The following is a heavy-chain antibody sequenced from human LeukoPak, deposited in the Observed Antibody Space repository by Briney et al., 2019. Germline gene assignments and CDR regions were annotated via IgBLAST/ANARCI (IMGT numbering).Heavy chain of an antibody. CDR2: VNPYNGDT. J-gene: IGHJ4*02. V-gene: IGHV1-2*02. CDR3: ARTRGSHISMAYLDY. D-gene: IGHD2/OR15-2a*01. Sequence: ASVNVPCKASGYTFSGNFILGVGQAPAQDLEWMGWVNPYNGDTNYAQKFQGRVTLTRDTSISTAYMELRSLTSDDTAVYYCARTRGSHISMAYLDYWGQGTLVTVSS. CDR1: GYTFSGNF.